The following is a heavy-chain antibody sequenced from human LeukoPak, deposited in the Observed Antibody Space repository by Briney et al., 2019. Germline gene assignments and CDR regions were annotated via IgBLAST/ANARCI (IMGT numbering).Heavy chain of an antibody. CDR1: GYTFTSYY. J-gene: IGHJ4*02. CDR2: INPSGCST. D-gene: IGHD2-2*01. Sequence: GSSVKVSCKASGYTFTSYYMHWVRQAPGQGLEWMGIINPSGCSTSYAQKFQGRVTMTRDTSTSTVYMELSSLRSEDTAVYYCARDRVVVPAAEDLPDYYFDYWGQGTLVTFSS. CDR3: ARDRVVVPAAEDLPDYYFDY. V-gene: IGHV1-46*01.